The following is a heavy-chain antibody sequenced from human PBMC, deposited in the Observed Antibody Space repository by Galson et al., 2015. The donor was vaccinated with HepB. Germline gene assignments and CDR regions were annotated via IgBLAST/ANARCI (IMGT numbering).Heavy chain of an antibody. CDR3: ARARHTSNGWYGY. V-gene: IGHV1-2*06. CDR2: INPKSGGT. Sequence: SVKVSCKASGDTFTGFYIHWVRQAPGQGLEWTGRINPKSGGTNYAQKFQDRVTMTRDPSISTVYLELSSLTPDDSAVYYCARARHTSNGWYGYWGQGTLVTVSS. CDR1: GDTFTGFY. D-gene: IGHD6-19*01. J-gene: IGHJ4*02.